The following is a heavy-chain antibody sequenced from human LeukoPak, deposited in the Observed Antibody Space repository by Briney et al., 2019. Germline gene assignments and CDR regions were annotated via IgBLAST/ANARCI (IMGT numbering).Heavy chain of an antibody. Sequence: PSETLSLTCTVSGGSISSYYWSWIRQPAGKGLEWIGRIYTSGSTNYNPSLKSRVTMSVDTSKNQFSLKLSSVTAADTAVYYCARDRRSTVTTGYYYYMDVWGKGTTVTVSS. CDR2: IYTSGST. CDR3: ARDRRSTVTTGYYYYMDV. D-gene: IGHD4-11*01. V-gene: IGHV4-4*07. CDR1: GGSISSYY. J-gene: IGHJ6*03.